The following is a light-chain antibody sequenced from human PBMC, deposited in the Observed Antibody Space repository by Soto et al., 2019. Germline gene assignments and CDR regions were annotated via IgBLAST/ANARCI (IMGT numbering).Light chain of an antibody. CDR3: QQYAGSPTWT. CDR2: GAS. CDR1: QSISSTY. V-gene: IGKV3-20*01. Sequence: EIVLTQSRGTLSLSPGERATLSCRASQSISSTYLAWYQQKPGQAPRLLIYGASSRATGVPDRFSGSGSGTDFTLTISRLEPEDSAMYYCQQYAGSPTWTFGQGTKVDIK. J-gene: IGKJ1*01.